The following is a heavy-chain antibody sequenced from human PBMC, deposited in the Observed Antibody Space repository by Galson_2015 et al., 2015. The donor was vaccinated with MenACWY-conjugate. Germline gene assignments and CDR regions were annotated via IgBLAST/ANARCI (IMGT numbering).Heavy chain of an antibody. CDR2: ITYGGST. Sequence: LSLTCGVSGGSFSSYYWTWIRQPPGKGLEWIGEITYGGSTNYNPSLKSRVTVSVDTSKNQFSLKVSPVTAADTAVYYCARGRTNHDPGHPSFDYWGQGILVTVSS. CDR1: GGSFSSYY. V-gene: IGHV4-34*01. D-gene: IGHD1-14*01. J-gene: IGHJ4*02. CDR3: ARGRTNHDPGHPSFDY.